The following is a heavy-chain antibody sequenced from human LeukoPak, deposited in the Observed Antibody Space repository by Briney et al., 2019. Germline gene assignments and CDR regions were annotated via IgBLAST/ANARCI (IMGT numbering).Heavy chain of an antibody. D-gene: IGHD2-2*01. CDR3: AKDVPSAYFDY. Sequence: GGSLRLSCAASGFTFSNYGMHWVRQAPGKGLEWVAFVRYDETTRFYADSVKGRFTISRDNSKTTLYLQMNSLRAEDTAVYYCAKDVPSAYFDYWGQGTLVTVSS. CDR2: VRYDETTR. J-gene: IGHJ4*02. CDR1: GFTFSNYG. V-gene: IGHV3-30*02.